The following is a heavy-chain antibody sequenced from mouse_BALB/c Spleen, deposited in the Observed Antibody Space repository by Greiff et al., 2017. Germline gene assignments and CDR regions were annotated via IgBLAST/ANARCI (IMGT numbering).Heavy chain of an antibody. V-gene: IGHV1-4*02. CDR1: GYTFTSYT. CDR3: ARSRYDGFAY. Sequence: VQLQQSAAELARPGASVKMSCKASGYTFTSYTMHWVKQRPGQGLEWIGYINPSSGYTEYNQKFKDKTTLTADKSSSTAYMQLSSLTSEDSAVYYCARSRYDGFAYWGQGTLVTVSA. J-gene: IGHJ3*01. D-gene: IGHD2-14*01. CDR2: INPSSGYT.